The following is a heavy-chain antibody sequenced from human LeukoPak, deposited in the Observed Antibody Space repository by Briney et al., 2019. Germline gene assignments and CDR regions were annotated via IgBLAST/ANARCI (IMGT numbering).Heavy chain of an antibody. CDR2: INHSGST. D-gene: IGHD3-22*01. CDR3: ARDSGSGYYFNWFDP. Sequence: SEILSLTCAVYGGSFSGYYWSWIRQPPGKGLEWIGEINHSGSTNYNPSLKSRVTISVDTSKNQFSLKLSSVTAADTAVYYCARDSGSGYYFNWFDPWGQGTLVTVSS. J-gene: IGHJ5*02. V-gene: IGHV4-34*01. CDR1: GGSFSGYY.